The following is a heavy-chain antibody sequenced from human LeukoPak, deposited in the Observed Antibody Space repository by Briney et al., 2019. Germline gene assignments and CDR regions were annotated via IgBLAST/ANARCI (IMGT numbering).Heavy chain of an antibody. CDR3: AKGFRSSYWGVVDY. CDR1: GFTFSNYG. J-gene: IGHJ4*02. V-gene: IGHV3-33*06. D-gene: IGHD6-6*01. CDR2: VWYDDAVK. Sequence: GRSLRLSCAASGFTFSNYGMHWVRQAPGKGLEWLAVVWYDDAVKNYADSVKGRFTISRDNSKNTLFLQMNNLRAEDTAVFYCAKGFRSSYWGVVDYWGQGTLVTVSS.